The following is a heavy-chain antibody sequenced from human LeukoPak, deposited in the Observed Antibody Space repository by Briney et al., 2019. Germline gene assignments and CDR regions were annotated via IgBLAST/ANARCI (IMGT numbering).Heavy chain of an antibody. V-gene: IGHV4-34*01. CDR1: GGSFSGYY. J-gene: IGHJ6*02. CDR3: ARGGLNRFPYYYYYGMDV. CDR2: INHSGST. Sequence: SETLSLTCAVYGGSFSGYYWSWIRQPPGKGLEWIGEINHSGSTNYNPSLKSRVTISVDTSKNQFSLKLSSVTAADTAVYYCARGGLNRFPYYYYYGMDVWGQGTTVTVSS.